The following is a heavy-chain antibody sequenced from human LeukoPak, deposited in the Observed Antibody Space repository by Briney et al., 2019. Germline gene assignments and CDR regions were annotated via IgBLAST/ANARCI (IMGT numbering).Heavy chain of an antibody. CDR2: IYYSGHT. Sequence: PSETLSLTCTVSGGSISSSSYYWGWIRQPPGNGLEWIGTIYYSGHTYHNPSLKSRVTISVDTSKNQFSLKLSSVTAADTAVYYCARHRRDHDFWSGSNPTHYYYYMDVWGKGTTVTVSS. D-gene: IGHD3-3*01. V-gene: IGHV4-39*01. J-gene: IGHJ6*03. CDR1: GGSISSSSYY. CDR3: ARHRRDHDFWSGSNPTHYYYYMDV.